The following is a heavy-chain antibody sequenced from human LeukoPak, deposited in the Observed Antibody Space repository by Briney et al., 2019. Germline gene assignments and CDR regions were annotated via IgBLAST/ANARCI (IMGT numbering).Heavy chain of an antibody. Sequence: SETLSLTCTVSGYSISSGYYWGWIRQPPGKGLEWIGGIYHSGSTYYNPSLKSRVTISVDTSKNQFSLKLSSVTAADTAVYYCARLSTYYYGSGSYYWFDPWGQGTLVTVSS. CDR1: GYSISSGYY. J-gene: IGHJ5*02. CDR3: ARLSTYYYGSGSYYWFDP. V-gene: IGHV4-38-2*02. D-gene: IGHD3-10*01. CDR2: IYHSGST.